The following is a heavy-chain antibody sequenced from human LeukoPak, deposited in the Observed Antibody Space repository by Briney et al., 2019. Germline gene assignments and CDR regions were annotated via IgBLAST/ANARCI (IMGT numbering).Heavy chain of an antibody. CDR2: ISSSSSYI. CDR1: GFTFSSYA. J-gene: IGHJ5*02. Sequence: GGSLRLSCAASGFTFSSYAMSWVRQAPGKGLEWVSSISSSSSYIYYADSVKGRFTISRDNAKNSLYLQMNSLRAEDTAVYYCARDRGYGSGIFRWFDPWGQGTLVTVSS. CDR3: ARDRGYGSGIFRWFDP. V-gene: IGHV3-21*01. D-gene: IGHD3-10*01.